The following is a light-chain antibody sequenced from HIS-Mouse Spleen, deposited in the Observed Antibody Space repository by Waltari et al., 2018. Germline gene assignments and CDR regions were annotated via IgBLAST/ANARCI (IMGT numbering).Light chain of an antibody. CDR3: YSTDSSGNHRV. V-gene: IGLV3-10*01. J-gene: IGLJ3*02. CDR1: ALPKKY. Sequence: SYELTQPPSVSVSPGPTARITFSGDALPKKYASWYQQKSGQAPVLVIYEDSKRPSGIPERFSGSSSGTMATLTISGAQVEDEADYYCYSTDSSGNHRVFGGGTKLTVL. CDR2: EDS.